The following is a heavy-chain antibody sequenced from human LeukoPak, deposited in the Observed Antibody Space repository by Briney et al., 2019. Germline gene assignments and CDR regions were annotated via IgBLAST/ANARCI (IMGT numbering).Heavy chain of an antibody. CDR2: IYYSGST. V-gene: IGHV4-39*07. CDR1: DDSARSDNYY. Sequence: SETLSLTCTVSDDSARSDNYYGGWVRQPPGKGLEWIGNIYYSGSTYYNPSLKSRVTISVDTSKNQFSLKLSSVTAADTAVYYCARDLDSLFDYWGQGTLVTVSS. CDR3: ARDLDSLFDY. D-gene: IGHD3-22*01. J-gene: IGHJ4*02.